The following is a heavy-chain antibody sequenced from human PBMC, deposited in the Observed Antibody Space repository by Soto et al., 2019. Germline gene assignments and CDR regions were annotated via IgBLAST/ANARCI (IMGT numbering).Heavy chain of an antibody. J-gene: IGHJ6*02. CDR1: GFNFNNYG. CDR3: ARRQISPPTRGAASARGGMDV. D-gene: IGHD6-13*01. V-gene: IGHV3-33*01. CDR2: IWNDGNGY. Sequence: QVQLVESGGGVVQPGRSLRLSCAASGFNFNNYGMHWVRQAPGKGLAWVAVIWNDGNGYYYANSVKGRFTSSRDNSKNTLYLQMSSLRAEDTAVYYCARRQISPPTRGAASARGGMDVWGQGTTVTVSS.